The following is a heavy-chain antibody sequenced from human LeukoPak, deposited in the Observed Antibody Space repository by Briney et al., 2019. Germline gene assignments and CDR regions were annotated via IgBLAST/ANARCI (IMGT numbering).Heavy chain of an antibody. J-gene: IGHJ4*02. V-gene: IGHV3-23*01. Sequence: GGSLRLSCVGIGFIFKSQDMNWVRQDPGKGLEWVSSISGSGTTAWYADAVKGRFTISRDNSKNTLSLQMNSLRAEDTAVYYCTRNMGLDSWGQGTLVTVST. D-gene: IGHD2/OR15-2a*01. CDR1: GFIFKSQD. CDR2: ISGSGTTA. CDR3: TRNMGLDS.